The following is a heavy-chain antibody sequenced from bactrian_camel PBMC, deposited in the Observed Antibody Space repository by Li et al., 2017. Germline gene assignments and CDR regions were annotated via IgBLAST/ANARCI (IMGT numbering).Heavy chain of an antibody. J-gene: IGHJ4*01. CDR2: TSRGGGGT. D-gene: IGHD2*01. CDR3: AKVASGGSYLGEV. V-gene: IGHV3S40*01. CDR1: EYIACD. Sequence: VQLVESAGGSVQAGGSLRLSCAASEYIACDMSWYRQAPGKGLEWVSATSRGGGGTYYADSVNGRFTISRDNAKNTLYLQLNSLRTGDTAMYYCAKVASGGSYLGEVRGQGTQVTVS.